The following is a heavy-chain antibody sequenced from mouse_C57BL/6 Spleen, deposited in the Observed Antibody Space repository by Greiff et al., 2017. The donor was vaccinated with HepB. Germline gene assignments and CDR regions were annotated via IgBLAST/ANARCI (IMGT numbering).Heavy chain of an antibody. D-gene: IGHD1-1*01. Sequence: QVHVKQPGAELVRPGSSVKLSCKASGYTFTSYWMHWVKQRPIQGLEWIGNIDPSDSETHYNQKFKDKATLTVDKSSSTAYMQLSSLTSEDSAVYYWARFITTVGYYFDYWGQGTTLTVSS. CDR1: GYTFTSYW. V-gene: IGHV1-52*01. CDR3: ARFITTVGYYFDY. J-gene: IGHJ2*01. CDR2: IDPSDSET.